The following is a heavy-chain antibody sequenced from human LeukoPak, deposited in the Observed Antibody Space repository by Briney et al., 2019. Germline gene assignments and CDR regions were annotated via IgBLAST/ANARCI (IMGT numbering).Heavy chain of an antibody. V-gene: IGHV4-59*08. CDR3: ARLDSANWGPFDY. CDR2: IYYSGST. Sequence: SETLSLTCTVSGGSISSHYWSWIRQPPGKGLEGFGYIYYSGSTNYNPSLKSRVTISVDTSKNQFSLKLSSVTAADTAVYYCARLDSANWGPFDYWGQGTLVTVSS. CDR1: GGSISSHY. J-gene: IGHJ4*02. D-gene: IGHD7-27*01.